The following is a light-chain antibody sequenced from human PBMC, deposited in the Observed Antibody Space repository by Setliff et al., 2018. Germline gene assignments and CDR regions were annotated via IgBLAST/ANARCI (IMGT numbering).Light chain of an antibody. Sequence: QSALTQPASVSGSPGQSITISCTGTSSDVGRYTYVSWYQQHPGKAPKLMIYDVSDRPSGVSNRFSGSKSGNTASLTISGLQAEDEADYYCSSYTSGSTFVFGGGTRSPS. V-gene: IGLV2-14*03. CDR3: SSYTSGSTFV. CDR1: SSDVGRYTY. CDR2: DVS. J-gene: IGLJ2*01.